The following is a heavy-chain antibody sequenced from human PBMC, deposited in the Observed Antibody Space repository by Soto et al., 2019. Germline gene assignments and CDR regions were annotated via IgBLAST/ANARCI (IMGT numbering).Heavy chain of an antibody. Sequence: SETLSLTCTVSGGSISSGGYYWSWIRQHPGKGLEWIGYIYYSGGTYYNQYLKSRVTISVDTSKNQFYLKLSSVTAADTAVYYFARDQYVDSSGHEYPYNWFDPWGQGTLVTVSS. D-gene: IGHD3-22*01. CDR3: ARDQYVDSSGHEYPYNWFDP. J-gene: IGHJ5*02. CDR1: GGSISSGGYY. CDR2: IYYSGGT. V-gene: IGHV4-31*03.